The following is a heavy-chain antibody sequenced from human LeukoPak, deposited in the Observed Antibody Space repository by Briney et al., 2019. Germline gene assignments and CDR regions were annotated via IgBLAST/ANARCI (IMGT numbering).Heavy chain of an antibody. CDR3: ARTMVRGVRPFDC. CDR2: INLNGGCT. Sequence: ASVKVSCMASGYTYTDYSMLWVRQAPGQGLEWMGWINLNGGCTHYAQQFQGRVTMTRDTSITTASMELSSLRSDDTAVYYCARTMVRGVRPFDCWGQGTLVTVSS. CDR1: GYTYTDYS. D-gene: IGHD3-10*01. V-gene: IGHV1-2*02. J-gene: IGHJ4*02.